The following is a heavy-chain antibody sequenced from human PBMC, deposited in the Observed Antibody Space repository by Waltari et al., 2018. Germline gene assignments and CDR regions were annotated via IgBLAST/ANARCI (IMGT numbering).Heavy chain of an antibody. Sequence: QVHLQESGPGLVKPSETLSLTCSVSGVSIRSYYWHWIRQPAGKGLEWIGRIYTSGNTNYNPSLKRRVAMSVDTSKNQFPLQLTSVTAADTAVYYCAREDMVVSSFDHWGQGTLVTVSS. CDR3: AREDMVVSSFDH. D-gene: IGHD2-15*01. J-gene: IGHJ4*02. V-gene: IGHV4-4*07. CDR2: IYTSGNT. CDR1: GVSIRSYY.